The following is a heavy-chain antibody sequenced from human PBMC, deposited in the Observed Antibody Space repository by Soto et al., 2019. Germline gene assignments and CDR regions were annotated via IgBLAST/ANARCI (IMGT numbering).Heavy chain of an antibody. V-gene: IGHV5-10-1*01. D-gene: IGHD2-15*01. J-gene: IGHJ4*02. Sequence: GESLKISCKGSGYSFTNYWINWVRQMPGKGLEWMGRIDPDDSYTNYSPSFQGHVTISVDKSISTAYLQWSSLQASDAAIYYCASLPPPNYCSGSTCCGYWGKGNMVTVSS. CDR3: ASLPPPNYCSGSTCCGY. CDR1: GYSFTNYW. CDR2: IDPDDSYT.